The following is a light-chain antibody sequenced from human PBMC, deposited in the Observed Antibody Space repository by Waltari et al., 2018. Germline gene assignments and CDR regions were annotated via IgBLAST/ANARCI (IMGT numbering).Light chain of an antibody. V-gene: IGKV1-39*01. Sequence: DIQLTQSPSSLSASVGDRVTIPCRASQSIRSYLNWYQQKLGKGPKLLIYAASSLQSGVPSRFSGSGAGTDFTLTISSLQPEDFATYYCQQSYSTPWTFGQGTKVEIK. CDR3: QQSYSTPWT. CDR1: QSIRSY. J-gene: IGKJ1*01. CDR2: AAS.